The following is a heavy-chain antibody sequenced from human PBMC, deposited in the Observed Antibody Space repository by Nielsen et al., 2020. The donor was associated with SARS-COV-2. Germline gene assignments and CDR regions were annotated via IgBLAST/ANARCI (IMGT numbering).Heavy chain of an antibody. V-gene: IGHV7-4-1*02. CDR1: GYTFTSYG. CDR3: ARDPGYSSSWYYYYYGMDV. J-gene: IGHJ6*02. CDR2: INTNTGSP. D-gene: IGHD6-13*01. Sequence: ASVKVSCKASGYTFTSYGISWVRQAPGQGLEWMGWINTNTGSPTYAQGFTGRFVFSLDTSVSTAYLQISSLKAEDTAVYYCARDPGYSSSWYYYYYGMDVWGQGTTVTVSS.